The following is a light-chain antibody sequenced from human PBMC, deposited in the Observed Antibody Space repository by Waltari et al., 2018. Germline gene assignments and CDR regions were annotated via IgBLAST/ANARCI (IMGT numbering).Light chain of an antibody. CDR3: QKFTSAPLT. Sequence: EIQMTQSPSSLSASVGSRVTITCRTSQGIDNYLAWYHQKPGKVPKLLIFPASTLQSGVPSRFSGSGSGPDFTLTISSLQHEDVAIYYCQKFTSAPLTVGGGTKVEIK. CDR1: QGIDNY. CDR2: PAS. J-gene: IGKJ4*01. V-gene: IGKV1-27*01.